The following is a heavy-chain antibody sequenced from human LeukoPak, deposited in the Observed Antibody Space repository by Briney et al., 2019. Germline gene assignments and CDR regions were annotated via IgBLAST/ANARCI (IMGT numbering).Heavy chain of an antibody. CDR2: IRQDGGET. CDR1: GFLFSNYW. J-gene: IGHJ6*04. CDR3: AVLGITMIGGV. Sequence: GGPLRLSCAASGFLFSNYWMQWVRQAQGKGLEWVANIRQDGGETYYVDSVKGRFTISRDNAKTSLYLQMNSLRAEDTAVYYCAVLGITMIGGVWGKGTTVTISS. V-gene: IGHV3-7*01. D-gene: IGHD3-10*02.